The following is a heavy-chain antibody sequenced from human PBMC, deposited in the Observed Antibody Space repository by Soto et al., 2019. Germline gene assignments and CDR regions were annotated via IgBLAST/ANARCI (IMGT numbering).Heavy chain of an antibody. CDR1: GASITYGGYS. D-gene: IGHD1-26*01. CDR3: ARGGGSDSFDY. V-gene: IGHV4-30-2*01. J-gene: IGHJ4*02. Sequence: NPSETLSLTCTVSGASITYGGYSWSWIRQTPGKGLEWIGYINHLETTFYNPSFESRLSLSIDRAKNQFSLNLNSMSAADRAVYFCARGGGSDSFDYWAQGILVTVSS. CDR2: INHLETT.